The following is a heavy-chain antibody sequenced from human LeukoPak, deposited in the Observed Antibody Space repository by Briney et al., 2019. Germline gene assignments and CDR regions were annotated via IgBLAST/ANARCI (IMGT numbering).Heavy chain of an antibody. CDR2: IYYSGST. V-gene: IGHV4-39*07. J-gene: IGHJ4*02. Sequence: SETLSLTCTVSGGSISSSSYYWGWIRQPPGKGLEWIGSIYYSGSTYYNPSLKSRVTISVDTSKNQFSLKLSSVTAADTAVYYCARVFPPGGYYYDSSGHTDYWGQGTLVTVSS. CDR3: ARVFPPGGYYYDSSGHTDY. D-gene: IGHD3-22*01. CDR1: GGSISSSSYY.